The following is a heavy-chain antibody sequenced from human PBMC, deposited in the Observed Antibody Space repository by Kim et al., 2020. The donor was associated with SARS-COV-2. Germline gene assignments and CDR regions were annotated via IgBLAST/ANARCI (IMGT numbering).Heavy chain of an antibody. CDR2: INAGNGNT. Sequence: ASVKVSCKASGYTFTSYAMHWVRQAPGQRLEWMGWINAGNGNTKYSQKFQGRVTITRDTSASTAYMELSSLRSEDTAVYYCARAGDYYGSGSYSLYFDYWGQGTLVTVSS. CDR1: GYTFTSYA. D-gene: IGHD3-10*01. J-gene: IGHJ4*02. V-gene: IGHV1-3*01. CDR3: ARAGDYYGSGSYSLYFDY.